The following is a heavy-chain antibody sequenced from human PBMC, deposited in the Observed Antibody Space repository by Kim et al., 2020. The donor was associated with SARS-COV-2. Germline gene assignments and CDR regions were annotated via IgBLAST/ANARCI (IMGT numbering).Heavy chain of an antibody. Sequence: SETLSLTCAVYGGSFSGYYWSWIRQPPGKGLEWIGEINHSGSTNYNPYLKSRVTISVDTSKNQFSLKLSSVTAADTAVYYCARVGIAAAQDYWGQGTLVT. D-gene: IGHD6-13*01. J-gene: IGHJ4*02. CDR2: INHSGST. CDR3: ARVGIAAAQDY. CDR1: GGSFSGYY. V-gene: IGHV4-34*01.